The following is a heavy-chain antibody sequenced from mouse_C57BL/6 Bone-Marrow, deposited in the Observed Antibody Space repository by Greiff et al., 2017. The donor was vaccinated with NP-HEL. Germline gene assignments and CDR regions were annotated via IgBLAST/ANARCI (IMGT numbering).Heavy chain of an antibody. J-gene: IGHJ4*01. D-gene: IGHD4-1*01. CDR2: IYPGDGDT. CDR1: GYAFSSYW. Sequence: QVQLKQSGAELVKPGASVKISCKASGYAFSSYWMNWVKQRPGKGLEWIGQIYPGDGDTNYNGKFKGNATLTADKSSSTAYMQLSSLTSEDSAVYFCARGNWAYYAMDYWGQGTSVTVSS. CDR3: ARGNWAYYAMDY. V-gene: IGHV1-80*01.